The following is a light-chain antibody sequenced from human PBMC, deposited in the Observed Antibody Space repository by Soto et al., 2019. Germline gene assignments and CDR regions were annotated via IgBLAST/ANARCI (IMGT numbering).Light chain of an antibody. J-gene: IGKJ1*01. CDR1: QNILYSSNNKNY. V-gene: IGKV4-1*01. CDR2: WAS. CDR3: QQYYSTPRT. Sequence: DIVMTQSPDSLAVSLGERATINCKSSQNILYSSNNKNYLAWYQQEPGQPPKLLIYWASTRESGVPDRFSGSGSGTDFTLTISSLQAEDVAVYYCQQYYSTPRTFGQGTKVEIK.